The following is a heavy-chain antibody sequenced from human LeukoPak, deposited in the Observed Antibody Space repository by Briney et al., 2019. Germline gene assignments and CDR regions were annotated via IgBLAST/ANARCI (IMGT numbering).Heavy chain of an antibody. V-gene: IGHV3-30*04. CDR1: GFIFSSYA. J-gene: IGHJ6*03. Sequence: GGSLRLSCEASGFIFSSYAMHWVRQTPGKGLEWVAAISYAGSNTHYADSVKGRFTISRDNSKNTMFLQMSSLRVEDTALYYCARDERGFFYYMDVWGKGTTVTVSS. D-gene: IGHD2-15*01. CDR2: ISYAGSNT. CDR3: ARDERGFFYYMDV.